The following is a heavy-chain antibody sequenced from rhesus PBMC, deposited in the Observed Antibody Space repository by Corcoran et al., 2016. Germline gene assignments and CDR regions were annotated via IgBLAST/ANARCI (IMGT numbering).Heavy chain of an antibody. CDR3: TRDFDYDFDY. J-gene: IGHJ4*01. CDR2: IYGSDGST. V-gene: IGHV4-160*01. CDR1: GYSISSNY. D-gene: IGHD3-40*01. Sequence: QVQLQESGPGLVKPSETLSLTCAVSGYSISSNYWSWIRQPPGKGLEWIGYIYGSDGSTYYNPSLKSRVTISPDTSKNHFSRKLTSVTAADTAVYYCTRDFDYDFDYWGQGVLVTVSS.